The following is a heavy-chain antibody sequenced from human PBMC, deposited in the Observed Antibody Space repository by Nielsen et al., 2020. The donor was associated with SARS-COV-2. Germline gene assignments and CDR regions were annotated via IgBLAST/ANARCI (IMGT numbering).Heavy chain of an antibody. CDR2: ISYDGSNK. V-gene: IGHV3-30*03. Sequence: GGSLRLSCAASGFTFSSYGMHWVRQAPGKGLEWVAVISYDGSNKYYADSVKGRFTISRDNSKNTLYLQMNSLRAEDTAVYYCAAPHLGYCSSTSCSQKVFDPWGQGTLVTVSS. CDR3: AAPHLGYCSSTSCSQKVFDP. D-gene: IGHD2-2*01. CDR1: GFTFSSYG. J-gene: IGHJ5*02.